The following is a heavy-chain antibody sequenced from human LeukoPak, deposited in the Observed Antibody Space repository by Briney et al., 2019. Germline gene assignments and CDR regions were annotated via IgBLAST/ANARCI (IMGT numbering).Heavy chain of an antibody. CDR2: ISAYNGNT. J-gene: IGHJ2*01. CDR1: GYTFTSYG. V-gene: IGHV1-18*01. D-gene: IGHD3-10*01. CDR3: ARITMVRGVIFDWYFDL. Sequence: RASVKVSCKASGYTFTSYGISWVRQAPGQGLEWMGWISAYNGNTNYAQKLQGRVTLTSDTSTRTAYMELRSLTSDDTAVYYCARITMVRGVIFDWYFDLWGRGTLVTVSS.